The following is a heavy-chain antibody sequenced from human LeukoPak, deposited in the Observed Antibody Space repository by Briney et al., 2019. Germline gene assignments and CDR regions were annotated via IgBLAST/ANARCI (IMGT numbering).Heavy chain of an antibody. V-gene: IGHV4-4*02. J-gene: IGHJ4*02. D-gene: IGHD6-13*01. CDR2: IYHSGST. CDR1: GGSISSSNW. CDR3: ARSMVLIAAAGKGFDY. Sequence: PSETLSLTCAVYGGSISSSNWWSWVRQPPGKGLEWIGEIYHSGSTNYNPSLKSRVTISVDTSKNQFSLKVSSVTAADTAVYYCARSMVLIAAAGKGFDYWGQGTLVTVSS.